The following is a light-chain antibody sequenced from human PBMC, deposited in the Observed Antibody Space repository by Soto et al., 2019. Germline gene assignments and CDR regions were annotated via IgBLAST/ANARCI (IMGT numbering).Light chain of an antibody. J-gene: IGKJ3*01. Sequence: QLTQSPSSLSASVGDRVTITCRASQDVSRYLAWYQHKAGKAPKLIIYGASTQRSAVPSRFSGFGSGTEFNLTISSLQPEYFATYHCQQRQRTPFTFGPGTTVDV. CDR2: GAS. CDR1: QDVSRY. V-gene: IGKV1-9*01. CDR3: QQRQRTPFT.